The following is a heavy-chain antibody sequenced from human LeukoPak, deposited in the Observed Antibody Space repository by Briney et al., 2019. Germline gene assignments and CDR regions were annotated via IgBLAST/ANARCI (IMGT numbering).Heavy chain of an antibody. CDR2: ISAYNGNT. D-gene: IGHD4-17*01. CDR1: GYTFTSYG. J-gene: IGHJ4*02. CDR3: ARAPRYGDNKFDY. V-gene: IGHV1-18*01. Sequence: ASVKVSCKASGYTFTSYGISWVRQAPGQGLEWMGWISAYNGNTNYAQKLQGRVTMTTDTSTSTAYTELRSLRSDDTAVYYCARAPRYGDNKFDYWGQGTLVTVSS.